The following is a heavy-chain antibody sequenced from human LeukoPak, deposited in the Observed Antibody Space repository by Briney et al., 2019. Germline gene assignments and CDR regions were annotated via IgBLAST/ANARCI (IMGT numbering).Heavy chain of an antibody. CDR3: VPGRGDL. CDR1: GFKFDDYW. CDR2: IKQGGSEK. Sequence: PGGSLRLSCAASGFKFDDYWMNWVRQTPGKGLEWVAIIKQGGSEKFYVDSVKGRFIISRDNVKSSLSLQMNSVRAEDAGVYYCVPGRGDLWGQGTLVTVSS. V-gene: IGHV3-7*01. D-gene: IGHD1-26*01. J-gene: IGHJ5*02.